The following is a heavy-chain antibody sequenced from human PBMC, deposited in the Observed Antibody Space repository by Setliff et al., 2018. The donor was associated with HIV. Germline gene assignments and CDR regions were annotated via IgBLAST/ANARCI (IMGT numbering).Heavy chain of an antibody. CDR2: IYYIGNT. Sequence: PSETLSLTCTVSGGSISGGGYYWSWIRQHPGKGLDWIGNIYYIGNTNYNPSLKSRVTISVDTSKNQLSLKLSSVTAADTAVYYCAREIYGGNSRPFDYWGQGTLVTVSS. D-gene: IGHD4-17*01. CDR3: AREIYGGNSRPFDY. J-gene: IGHJ4*02. V-gene: IGHV4-61*08. CDR1: GGSISGGGYY.